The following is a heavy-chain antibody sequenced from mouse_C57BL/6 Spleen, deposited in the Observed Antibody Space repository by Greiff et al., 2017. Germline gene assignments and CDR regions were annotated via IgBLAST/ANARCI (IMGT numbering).Heavy chain of an antibody. CDR2: ISDGGSYT. CDR1: GFTFSSYA. Sequence: EVQGVESGGGLVKPGGSLKLSCAASGFTFSSYAMSWVRQTPEKRLEWVATISDGGSYTYYPDNVKGRFTISRDNAKNNLYLQMSHLKSEDTAMYYCASAFPHYYGSSLYYFDYWGQGATLTVAS. V-gene: IGHV5-4*01. CDR3: ASAFPHYYGSSLYYFDY. J-gene: IGHJ2*01. D-gene: IGHD1-1*01.